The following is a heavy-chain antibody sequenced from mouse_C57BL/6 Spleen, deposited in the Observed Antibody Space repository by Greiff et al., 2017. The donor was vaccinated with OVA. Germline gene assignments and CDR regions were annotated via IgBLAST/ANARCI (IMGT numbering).Heavy chain of an antibody. CDR2: ISDGGSYT. Sequence: DVMLVESGGGLVKPGGSLKLSCAASGFTFSSYAMSWVRQTPEKRLEWVATISDGGSYTYYPDNVKGRFTISRDNAKNTLYLQMSHLKSEDTAMYYCARAGGLRAWFAYWGQGTLVTVSA. CDR3: ARAGGLRAWFAY. D-gene: IGHD2-4*01. CDR1: GFTFSSYA. V-gene: IGHV5-4*03. J-gene: IGHJ3*01.